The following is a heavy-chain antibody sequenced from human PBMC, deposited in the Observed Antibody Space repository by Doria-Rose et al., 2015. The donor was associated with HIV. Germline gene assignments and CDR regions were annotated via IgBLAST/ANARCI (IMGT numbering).Heavy chain of an antibody. Sequence: SGPVLVKPTETLTLTSTVSGVSLSSPGMGVSWIRQPPGKALEWLANNFSDDERSYKTSLKSRLTISRGTSKSQVVLTMTDVDPVDTATYYCARIKSSRWYHKYYFDFWGQGTLVIVSA. CDR2: NFSDDER. V-gene: IGHV2-26*01. D-gene: IGHD6-13*01. J-gene: IGHJ4*02. CDR3: ARIKSSRWYHKYYFDF. CDR1: GVSLSSPGMG.